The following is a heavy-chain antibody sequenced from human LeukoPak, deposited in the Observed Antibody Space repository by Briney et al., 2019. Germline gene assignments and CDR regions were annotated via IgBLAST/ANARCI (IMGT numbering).Heavy chain of an antibody. CDR1: GGSISSYY. V-gene: IGHV4-59*01. D-gene: IGHD3-22*01. Sequence: SETLSLTCTVSGGSISSYYWSWIRQPPGKGLEWIGYIYYSGSTNYNPSLKSRVTISVDTSKNQFSLKLSSVTAADTAVYYCARVEGSSGYYRWFDPWGQGTLVTVSS. CDR3: ARVEGSSGYYRWFDP. CDR2: IYYSGST. J-gene: IGHJ5*02.